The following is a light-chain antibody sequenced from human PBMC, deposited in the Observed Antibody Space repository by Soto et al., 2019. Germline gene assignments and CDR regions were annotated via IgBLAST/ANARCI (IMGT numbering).Light chain of an antibody. CDR2: AAS. Sequence: EIVMTQSPGTLSVSLGERVTLSCRASQSVSRNLAWYQQRPGQVPRLLFYAASTRATDVPGTFSRSGSGTEFTLTISSLQSEDFAVYYCQQFEKWPFTFGQGTKLEIK. V-gene: IGKV3-15*01. CDR1: QSVSRN. CDR3: QQFEKWPFT. J-gene: IGKJ2*01.